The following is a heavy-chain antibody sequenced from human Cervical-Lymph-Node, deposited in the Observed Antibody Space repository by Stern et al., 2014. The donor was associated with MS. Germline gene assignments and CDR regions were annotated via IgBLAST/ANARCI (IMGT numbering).Heavy chain of an antibody. CDR2: IIPIFGTA. V-gene: IGHV1-69*01. Sequence: VQLVQSGAEVKKPGSSVKVSCKASGGTFSSYAISWVRQAPGQGLEWMGGIIPIFGTANYAQKFQGRVTLTADESTGTAYMELSSLRSEDTAVYFCARAISSGYQGHYYGLDVWGQGTSVTVSS. D-gene: IGHD3-22*01. CDR1: GGTFSSYA. J-gene: IGHJ6*02. CDR3: ARAISSGYQGHYYGLDV.